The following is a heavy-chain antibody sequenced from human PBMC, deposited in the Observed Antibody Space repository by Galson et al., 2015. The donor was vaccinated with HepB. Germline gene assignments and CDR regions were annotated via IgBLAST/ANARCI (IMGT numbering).Heavy chain of an antibody. V-gene: IGHV5-51*01. Sequence: QSGAEVKKPGESLKISCKGSGYSFTSYWIGWVRQMPGKGLEWMGIIYPGDSDTRYSPSFQGQVTISADKSISTAYLQWSSLKASDTAMYYCARHSTHCSSTSCYTWGVRNYYYGMDVWGQGTTVTVSS. CDR2: IYPGDSDT. J-gene: IGHJ6*02. CDR3: ARHSTHCSSTSCYTWGVRNYYYGMDV. D-gene: IGHD2-2*02. CDR1: GYSFTSYW.